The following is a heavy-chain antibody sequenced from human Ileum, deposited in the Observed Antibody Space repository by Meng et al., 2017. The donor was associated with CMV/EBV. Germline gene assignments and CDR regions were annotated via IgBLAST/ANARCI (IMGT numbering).Heavy chain of an antibody. D-gene: IGHD4-17*01. CDR2: VFYSGST. CDR1: GDSIISDDHY. V-gene: IGHV4-30-4*08. CDR3: ARELRYGDYYFDS. J-gene: IGHJ4*02. Sequence: GQLQESGPGPVKSSQTLSLTRNVSGDSIISDDHYWSWLRQPPGKGLEWIGYVFYSGSTYYNPSLMSRVTISVDTSKNQFSLRLSSVTAADTAVYYCARELRYGDYYFDSWGQGTLVTASS.